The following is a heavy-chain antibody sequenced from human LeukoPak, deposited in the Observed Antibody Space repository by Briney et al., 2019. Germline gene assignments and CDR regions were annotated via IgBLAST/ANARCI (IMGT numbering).Heavy chain of an antibody. CDR2: INHSGST. J-gene: IGHJ4*02. CDR3: ARMVTIFRVVTSFDY. D-gene: IGHD3-3*01. CDR1: GGSFSGYY. V-gene: IGHV4-34*01. Sequence: SGTLSLTCAVYGGSFSGYYWSWIRQPPGKGLEWIGEINHSGSTNYNPSLKSRVTISVDTSKNQFSLKLSSVTAADTAVYYCARMVTIFRVVTSFDYWGEGTLVTVSS.